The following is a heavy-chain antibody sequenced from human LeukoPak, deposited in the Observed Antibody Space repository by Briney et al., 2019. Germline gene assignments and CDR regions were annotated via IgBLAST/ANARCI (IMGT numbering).Heavy chain of an antibody. D-gene: IGHD3-10*02. J-gene: IGHJ4*02. CDR1: GGSISSYY. CDR2: IYYSGST. Sequence: SETLSLTCTVSGGSISSYYWGWIRQPPGKGLEWIGSIYYSGSTYYNPSLKSRVTISVDTSKNQFSLKLSSVTAADTAVYYCASLFGDPSRRFDYWGQGTVVTVSS. V-gene: IGHV4-39*01. CDR3: ASLFGDPSRRFDY.